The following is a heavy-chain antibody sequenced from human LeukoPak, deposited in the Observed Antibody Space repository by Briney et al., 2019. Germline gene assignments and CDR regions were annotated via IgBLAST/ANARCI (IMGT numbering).Heavy chain of an antibody. Sequence: GGSLRLSCAASGFTFDNYGINWVRQAPGKGLEWVSRIHWNGGRTGYADSVKGRFTISRDNAKNSLYLQMNSLRVEDTAIYYCAKVAAAGEIGDFDYWGQGTLVTVSS. CDR3: AKVAAAGEIGDFDY. V-gene: IGHV3-20*04. CDR2: IHWNGGRT. CDR1: GFTFDNYG. J-gene: IGHJ4*02. D-gene: IGHD6-13*01.